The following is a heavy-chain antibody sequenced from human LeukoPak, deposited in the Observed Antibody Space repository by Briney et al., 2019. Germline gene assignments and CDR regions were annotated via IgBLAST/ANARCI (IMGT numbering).Heavy chain of an antibody. CDR3: VRDNPTYYDFWSGYYLDY. J-gene: IGHJ4*02. V-gene: IGHV3-48*01. CDR1: GFTFSSYS. CDR2: ISSSSNTI. D-gene: IGHD3-3*01. Sequence: GGSLRLSCAASGFTFSSYSMNWVRQAPGKGLEWVSYISSSSNTIYYADSMKGRFTISRDNAKNSLYLQMNSLRAEDTAVYYCVRDNPTYYDFWSGYYLDYWGQGTLVTVSS.